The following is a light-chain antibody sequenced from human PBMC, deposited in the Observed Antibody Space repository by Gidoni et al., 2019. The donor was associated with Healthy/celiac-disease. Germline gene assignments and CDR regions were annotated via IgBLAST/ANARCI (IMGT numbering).Light chain of an antibody. CDR1: QSLLHSNVYNY. CDR2: LGS. J-gene: IGKJ2*01. Sequence: DIVMTQSPLSLPVTPGEPASISCSSSQSLLHSNVYNYLDWYLQKPGQSPQLLIYLGSNRASGVPDRFSGSGSGTDFTLKISRVEAEDVGVYYCMQALQTPPYTFGQGTKLEIK. V-gene: IGKV2-28*01. CDR3: MQALQTPPYT.